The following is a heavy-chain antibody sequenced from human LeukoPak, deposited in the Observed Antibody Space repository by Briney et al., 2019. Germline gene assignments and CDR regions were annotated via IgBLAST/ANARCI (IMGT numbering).Heavy chain of an antibody. CDR1: GYNFTNYA. J-gene: IGHJ3*01. CDR3: ATSLGAGSDAFAL. Sequence: ASVKVSCKASGYNFTNYALNWVRQTPGQGLEWMGWINTNTDRPTYGQGFTSRFVFSLDTSVSTAFLQITTLKPADTAIYYCATSLGAGSDAFALWGQGTMVTVSS. CDR2: INTNTDRP. V-gene: IGHV7-4-1*02. D-gene: IGHD6-13*01.